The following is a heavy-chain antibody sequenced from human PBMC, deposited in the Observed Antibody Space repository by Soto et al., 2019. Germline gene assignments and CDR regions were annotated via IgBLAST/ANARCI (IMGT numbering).Heavy chain of an antibody. J-gene: IGHJ4*02. D-gene: IGHD6-19*01. CDR2: IYSGGST. CDR3: AREYGGWYTDY. CDR1: GFTVSSNY. Sequence: EVQLVESGGGLVQPGGSLRLSCAASGFTVSSNYMSWVRQAPGKGLEWVSVIYSGGSTYYADSVKGRFTISRDNSKNTLYLQMNSQRAEDTAVYYCAREYGGWYTDYWGQGTLVTVSS. V-gene: IGHV3-66*01.